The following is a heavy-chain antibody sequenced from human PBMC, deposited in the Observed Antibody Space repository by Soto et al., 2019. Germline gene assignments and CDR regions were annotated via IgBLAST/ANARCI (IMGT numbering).Heavy chain of an antibody. CDR2: IYYDGNT. J-gene: IGHJ3*02. D-gene: IGHD1-1*01. CDR3: ARARSGYNIDAFDI. Sequence: SETLSLTCIVSVGSISGYFWSWIRQPPGKGLEWIGHIYYDGNTNYKPSLESRLTMSVDTSKNQISLMLRSVTAADTAVYYCARARSGYNIDAFDIWGQGTMVTVSS. V-gene: IGHV4-59*01. CDR1: VGSISGYF.